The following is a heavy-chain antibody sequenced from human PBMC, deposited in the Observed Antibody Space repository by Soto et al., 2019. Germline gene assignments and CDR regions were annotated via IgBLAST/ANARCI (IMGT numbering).Heavy chain of an antibody. V-gene: IGHV1-18*01. CDR2: ISAYNGNT. J-gene: IGHJ4*02. CDR1: GYTFTSYG. CDR3: ARDKLAYCGGDCYSLFDY. Sequence: GASVKVSCKASGYTFTSYGISWVRQAPGQGLEWMGRISAYNGNTNYAQKLQGRVTMTTDTSTSTAYMELRSLRSDDTAVYYCARDKLAYCGGDCYSLFDYWGQGTLVTVSS. D-gene: IGHD2-21*02.